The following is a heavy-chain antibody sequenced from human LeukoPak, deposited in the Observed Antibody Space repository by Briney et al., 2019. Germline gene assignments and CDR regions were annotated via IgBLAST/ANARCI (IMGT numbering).Heavy chain of an antibody. Sequence: PGGSLRLSCAASGFTFSSYDMHWVRQATGKGLEWVSAIGTAGDTYYPGSVKGRFTISRENAKNSLYLQMNSLRAGDTAVYYCARARRSSPFDAFDIWGQGTMVTVSS. CDR3: ARARRSSPFDAFDI. J-gene: IGHJ3*02. V-gene: IGHV3-13*01. CDR1: GFTFSSYD. CDR2: IGTAGDT.